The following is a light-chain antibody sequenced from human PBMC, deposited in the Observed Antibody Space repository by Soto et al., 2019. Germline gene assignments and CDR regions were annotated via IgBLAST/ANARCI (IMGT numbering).Light chain of an antibody. CDR1: NIGGKH. CDR2: DDS. V-gene: IGLV3-21*02. Sequence: SYELTQPPSVSVAPGQTARITCGGDNIGGKHVHWYQQKAGQAPVLVVYDDSDRPSGIPERFSGSNSGNTATLTISRVEVGDEADYYCQVWDIGSDHDVFGPGTKLTVL. J-gene: IGLJ1*01. CDR3: QVWDIGSDHDV.